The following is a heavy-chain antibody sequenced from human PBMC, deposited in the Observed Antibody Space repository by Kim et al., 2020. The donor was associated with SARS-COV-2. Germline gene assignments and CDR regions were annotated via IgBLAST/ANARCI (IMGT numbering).Heavy chain of an antibody. Sequence: GGSLRLSCAASGFTFSSYAMSWVRQAPGKGLEWVSAISGSGGSTYYADSVKGRFTISRDNSKNTLYLQMNSLRAEDTAVYYCAKSAIPTSYCSSTSCYARYYFDYWGQGTLVTVSS. V-gene: IGHV3-23*01. CDR1: GFTFSSYA. D-gene: IGHD2-2*01. CDR2: ISGSGGST. J-gene: IGHJ4*02. CDR3: AKSAIPTSYCSSTSCYARYYFDY.